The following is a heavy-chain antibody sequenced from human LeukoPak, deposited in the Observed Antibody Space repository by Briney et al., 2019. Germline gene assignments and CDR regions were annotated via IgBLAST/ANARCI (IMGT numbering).Heavy chain of an antibody. CDR1: GFAFSSHA. D-gene: IGHD6-19*01. V-gene: IGHV3-23*01. J-gene: IGHJ4*02. Sequence: GGSLRLSCAASGFAFSSHAMSWVRQAPGKGLEWVSAITDSGGNRQYTDSVKGRFTISRDNSKNTLYLQMDSLRADDTAVYYCAKSSRHGTGWYGKIDYWGQGTLVTVSS. CDR3: AKSSRHGTGWYGKIDY. CDR2: ITDSGGNR.